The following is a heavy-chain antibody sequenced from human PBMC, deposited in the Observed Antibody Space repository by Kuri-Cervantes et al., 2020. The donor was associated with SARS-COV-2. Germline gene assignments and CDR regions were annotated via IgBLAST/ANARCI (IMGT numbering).Heavy chain of an antibody. Sequence: GESLKISCAASGFTFSSYAMHWVRQAPGKGLEWVAVISYDGSNKYYADSAKGRFTISRDNSKNTLYLQMNSLRAEDTAVYYCAKDITGVVPYYYYGMDVWGQGTTVTVSS. CDR2: ISYDGSNK. CDR1: GFTFSSYA. J-gene: IGHJ6*02. V-gene: IGHV3-30-3*01. D-gene: IGHD1-20*01. CDR3: AKDITGVVPYYYYGMDV.